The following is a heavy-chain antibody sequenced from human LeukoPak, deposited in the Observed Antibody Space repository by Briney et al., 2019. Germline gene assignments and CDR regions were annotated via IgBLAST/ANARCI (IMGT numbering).Heavy chain of an antibody. J-gene: IGHJ4*02. CDR1: GFTFSSYN. CDR3: AREYSSSSGSVSDY. D-gene: IGHD6-6*01. CDR2: ISSSSSTI. Sequence: GESLRLSCAASGFTFSSYNMNWVRQAPGKGLEWGSYISSSSSTIYYADSVEGRCTISRDNAKNSLYLQMNSLRDEDTAVYYCAREYSSSSGSVSDYWGQGTLVTVSS. V-gene: IGHV3-48*02.